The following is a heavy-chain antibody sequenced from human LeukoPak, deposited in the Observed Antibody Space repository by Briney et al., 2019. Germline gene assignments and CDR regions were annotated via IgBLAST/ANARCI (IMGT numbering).Heavy chain of an antibody. D-gene: IGHD1-14*01. CDR1: GFTFSSYA. V-gene: IGHV3-30*04. CDR3: ARVRTASGYYYGMDV. J-gene: IGHJ6*02. Sequence: GGSLRLSCAASGFTFSSYAMHWVRQAPGKGLEWVAVISYDGSNKYYADSVKGRFTISRDNSKNTLYLQMNSPRAEDTAVYYCARVRTASGYYYGMDVWGQGTTVTVSS. CDR2: ISYDGSNK.